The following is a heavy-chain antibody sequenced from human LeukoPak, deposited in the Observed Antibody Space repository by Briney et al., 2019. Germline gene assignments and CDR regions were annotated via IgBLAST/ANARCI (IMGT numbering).Heavy chain of an antibody. CDR3: ARGRGWIQLWLKPENDAFDI. D-gene: IGHD5-18*01. J-gene: IGHJ3*02. CDR1: GGSFSGYY. Sequence: SETLSLTCAVYGGSFSGYYWSWIRQPPGKGLEWVGEINHSGSTNYNPSLKSRVTISVDTSKNQFSLKLSSVTAADAAVYYCARGRGWIQLWLKPENDAFDIWGQGTMVTVSS. CDR2: INHSGST. V-gene: IGHV4-34*01.